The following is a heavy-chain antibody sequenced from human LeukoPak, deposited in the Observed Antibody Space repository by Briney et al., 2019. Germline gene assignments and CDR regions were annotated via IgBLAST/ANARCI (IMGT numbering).Heavy chain of an antibody. J-gene: IGHJ3*02. Sequence: SETLSLTCAVYGGSFSGYYWGWIRQPPGKGLEWIGSIYHSGSTYYNPSLKSRVTISVDTSKNQFSLKLSSVTAADTAVYYCARVWYSGSYYGPGLAFDIWGQGTMVTVSS. CDR1: GGSFSGYY. D-gene: IGHD1-26*01. CDR3: ARVWYSGSYYGPGLAFDI. CDR2: IYHSGST. V-gene: IGHV4-38-2*01.